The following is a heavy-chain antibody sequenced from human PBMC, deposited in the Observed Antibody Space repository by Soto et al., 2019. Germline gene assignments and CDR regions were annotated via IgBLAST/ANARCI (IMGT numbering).Heavy chain of an antibody. CDR2: ISSSSSYI. CDR1: GFTFSTYS. J-gene: IGHJ3*02. CDR3: SSDRGGALKAFDI. V-gene: IGHV3-21*01. Sequence: EVQLVESGGGLVKPGGSLRLSCAASGFTFSTYSMNWVRQAPGKGLEWVSSISSSSSYIYYADSVKGRFTITRDNAKNSLYLQMKSLRAEDTAVYYCSSDRGGALKAFDIWGQGTMVTVSS. D-gene: IGHD3-10*01.